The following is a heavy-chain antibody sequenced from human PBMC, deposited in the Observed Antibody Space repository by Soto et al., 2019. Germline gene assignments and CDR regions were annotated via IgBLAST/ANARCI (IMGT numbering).Heavy chain of an antibody. V-gene: IGHV3-9*01. CDR1: GFTFDDYA. Sequence: PGGSLRLSCAASGFTFDDYAMHWVRQAPGKGLEWVSGISWNSGSIGYADSVKGRFTISRDNAKNSLYLQMNSLRAEDTALYYCAKAQSGDFWSGYYTENWFDPWGQGT. CDR3: AKAQSGDFWSGYYTENWFDP. CDR2: ISWNSGSI. J-gene: IGHJ5*02. D-gene: IGHD3-3*01.